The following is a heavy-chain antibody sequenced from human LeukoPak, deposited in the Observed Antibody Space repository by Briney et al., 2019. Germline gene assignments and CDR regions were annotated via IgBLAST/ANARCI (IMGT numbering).Heavy chain of an antibody. D-gene: IGHD6-13*01. CDR2: INPNSGGT. CDR1: GYTFTDNY. J-gene: IGHJ4*02. CDR3: ARDLGLAAADDY. Sequence: ASVKVSCKASGYTFTDNYMHWVRQAPGQGLEWMGWINPNSGGTNYAQKFQGRVTMTRDTSISTAYMELSRLRSDDTAVYYCARDLGLAAADDYWGQGTLVTVSS. V-gene: IGHV1-2*02.